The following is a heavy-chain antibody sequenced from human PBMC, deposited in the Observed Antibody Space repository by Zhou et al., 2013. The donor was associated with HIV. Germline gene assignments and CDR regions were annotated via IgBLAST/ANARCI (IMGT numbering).Heavy chain of an antibody. Sequence: QVQLVQSGAAVKKPGSSVKVSCKTSGDTFTNYDFTWVRRAPGQGLEWMGRIIPILNLTNNAQKFQGRLSITADKSTSTAYMELSSLRSEDTAVYFCAGVRGIARRGHFDSWGQGTLVTVSS. J-gene: IGHJ4*02. D-gene: IGHD6-13*01. V-gene: IGHV1-69*04. CDR2: IIPILNLT. CDR3: AGVRGIARRGHFDS. CDR1: GDTFTNYD.